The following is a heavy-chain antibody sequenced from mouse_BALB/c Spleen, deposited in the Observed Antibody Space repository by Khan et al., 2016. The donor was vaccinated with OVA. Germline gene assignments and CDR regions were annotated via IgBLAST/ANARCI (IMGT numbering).Heavy chain of an antibody. Sequence: QVTLKESGPGILQPSQTLSLTCSFSGYSLSISGMGVSWIRQPSGEGLEWLANLYWDDHKRYTPSLQSPLPISKDTSRHQVFLNITSVDPTDTAAYDCVRRRDWYFDFWGQGTTVTVSS. V-gene: IGHV8-12*01. CDR2: LYWDDHK. CDR1: GYSLSISGMG. D-gene: IGHD3-3*01. J-gene: IGHJ2*01. CDR3: VRRRDWYFDF.